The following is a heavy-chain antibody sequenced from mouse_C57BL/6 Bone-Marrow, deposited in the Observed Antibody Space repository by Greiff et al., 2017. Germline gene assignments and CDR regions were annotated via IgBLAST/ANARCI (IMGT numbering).Heavy chain of an antibody. CDR3: AGSGPLGRSFDY. J-gene: IGHJ2*01. Sequence: QVQLQQPGAELVKPGASVKMSCKASGYTFTSYWITWVKQRPGQGLEWIGDIYPTSGRTNYTEKFKSKAILTGDTSPNTAYMQLSSLTSEDSAVLYCAGSGPLGRSFDYWGQGTTLTVSS. D-gene: IGHD4-1*01. CDR1: GYTFTSYW. V-gene: IGHV1-55*01. CDR2: IYPTSGRT.